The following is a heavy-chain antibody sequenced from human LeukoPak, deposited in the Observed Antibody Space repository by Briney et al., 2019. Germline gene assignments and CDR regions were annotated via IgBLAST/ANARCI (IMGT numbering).Heavy chain of an antibody. Sequence: PGGSLRLSCAASRFTFSNYAMSWVRQAPGKGLEWVSYISSSGSTIYYADSVKGRFTISRDNAKNSLYLQMNSLRAEDTAVYYCARDTYCTNGVCYSAPDAFDIWGQGTMVTVSS. J-gene: IGHJ3*02. CDR2: ISSSGSTI. V-gene: IGHV3-11*01. CDR1: RFTFSNYA. CDR3: ARDTYCTNGVCYSAPDAFDI. D-gene: IGHD2-8*01.